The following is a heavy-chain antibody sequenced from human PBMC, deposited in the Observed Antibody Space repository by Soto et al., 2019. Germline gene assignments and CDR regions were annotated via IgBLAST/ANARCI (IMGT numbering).Heavy chain of an antibody. D-gene: IGHD6-6*01. J-gene: IGHJ4*02. CDR1: GFTFSSYG. Sequence: HPGGSLRLSCAASGFTFSSYGMHWVRQAPGKGLEWVAVIWYDGSNKYYADSVKGRFTISRDNSKNTLYLQMNSLRAEDTAVYYCARDLSSSQGPLDYWGQGTLVTVSS. CDR3: ARDLSSSQGPLDY. V-gene: IGHV3-33*01. CDR2: IWYDGSNK.